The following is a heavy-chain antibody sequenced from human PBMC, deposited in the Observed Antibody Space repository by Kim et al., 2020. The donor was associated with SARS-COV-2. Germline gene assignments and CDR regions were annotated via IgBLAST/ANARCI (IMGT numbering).Heavy chain of an antibody. D-gene: IGHD3-10*01. J-gene: IGHJ6*02. Sequence: SETLSLTCTVSGGSISSSSYYWGWIRQPPGKGLEWIGSIYYSGSTYYNPSLKSRVTISVDTSKNQFSLKLSSVTAADTAVYYCATDREGGTGSYYYYYYYGMDVWGQGTTVTVSS. CDR3: ATDREGGTGSYYYYYYYGMDV. V-gene: IGHV4-39*01. CDR2: IYYSGST. CDR1: GGSISSSSYY.